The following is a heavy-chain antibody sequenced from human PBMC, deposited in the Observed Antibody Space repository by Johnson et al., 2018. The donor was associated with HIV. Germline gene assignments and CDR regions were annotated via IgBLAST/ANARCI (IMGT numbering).Heavy chain of an antibody. CDR1: GFTVSSYY. V-gene: IGHV3-66*01. CDR3: ARACRDGYTCDAFDI. J-gene: IGHJ3*02. CDR2: LFSGGST. D-gene: IGHD5-24*01. Sequence: VQLVESGGGLVQPGGSLRLSCAASGFTVSSYYMSWVRQAPGQGLEWVSVLFSGGSTYYADSVKGRFTISRDNSKNTLYLQMNSLRAEDTAVYYCARACRDGYTCDAFDIWGQGTMVTVSS.